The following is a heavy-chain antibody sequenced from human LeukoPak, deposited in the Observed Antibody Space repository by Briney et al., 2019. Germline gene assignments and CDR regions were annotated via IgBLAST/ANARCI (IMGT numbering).Heavy chain of an antibody. D-gene: IGHD2-15*01. J-gene: IGHJ6*02. V-gene: IGHV3-11*01. Sequence: GGSLRLSCAASGFTFSDYYMSWIRQAPGKGLEWVSYISSSGSAIYYADTVKGRFTISRDNAKNSLYLQMNSLRAEDTAVYYCARTNPDLGYCSGGSCPMLLGGYYYYGMDVWGQGTTVTVSS. CDR2: ISSSGSAI. CDR3: ARTNPDLGYCSGGSCPMLLGGYYYYGMDV. CDR1: GFTFSDYY.